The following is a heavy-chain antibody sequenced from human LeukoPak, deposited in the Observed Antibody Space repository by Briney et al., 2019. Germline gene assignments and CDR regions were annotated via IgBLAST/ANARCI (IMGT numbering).Heavy chain of an antibody. Sequence: SVKVSCKASGGTFSSYAISWVRQAPGQGLEWMGGIIPIFGTANYAQKFQGRVTITADKSTSTAYMELSSLRSEDTAVYYCARVRHYDILTGYLPYYFDYWGQGTLVTVSS. J-gene: IGHJ4*02. CDR2: IIPIFGTA. CDR3: ARVRHYDILTGYLPYYFDY. CDR1: GGTFSSYA. V-gene: IGHV1-69*06. D-gene: IGHD3-9*01.